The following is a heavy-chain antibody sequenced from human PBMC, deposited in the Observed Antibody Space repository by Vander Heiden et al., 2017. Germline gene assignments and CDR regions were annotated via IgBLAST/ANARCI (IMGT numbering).Heavy chain of an antibody. J-gene: IGHJ4*02. CDR2: IWYDGSKK. CDR1: GFTFSSYG. V-gene: IGHV3-33*01. CDR3: ARDHSGSYYDY. Sequence: QVQLVESGGGVVQPGRSLRLSCAASGFTFSSYGMHWVRQAPGKGLEWVAVIWYDGSKKYEADSVKGRFTISRDNSKNTLYMQMNRMRAEDTAVYYAARDHSGSYYDYWGQGTLVTVSS. D-gene: IGHD1-26*01.